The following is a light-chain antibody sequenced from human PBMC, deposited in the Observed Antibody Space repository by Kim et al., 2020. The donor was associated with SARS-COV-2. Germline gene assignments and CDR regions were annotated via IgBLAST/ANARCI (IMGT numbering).Light chain of an antibody. CDR1: QGISSY. Sequence: SASTGDRVTITCLASQGISSYLALYQQKPGKAPKLLIYAASTLQSGVPSRCSGSGSGTDFTLTISCLQSEDFATYYCQQYYSYPYTFGQGTKLEI. CDR3: QQYYSYPYT. V-gene: IGKV1-8*01. CDR2: AAS. J-gene: IGKJ2*01.